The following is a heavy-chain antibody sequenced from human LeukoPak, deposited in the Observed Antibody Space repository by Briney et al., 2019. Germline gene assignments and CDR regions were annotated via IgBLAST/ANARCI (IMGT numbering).Heavy chain of an antibody. CDR3: ARDADGWFDP. J-gene: IGHJ5*02. CDR2: IYYSGST. V-gene: IGHV4-31*03. Sequence: SGTLSLTCTVSGGSISSGGYYWSWIRQHPGKGLEWIGYIYYSGSTYYNPSLKSRVTISVDTSKNQFSLKLSSVTAADTAVYYCARDADGWFDPWGQGTLVTVSS. CDR1: GGSISSGGYY.